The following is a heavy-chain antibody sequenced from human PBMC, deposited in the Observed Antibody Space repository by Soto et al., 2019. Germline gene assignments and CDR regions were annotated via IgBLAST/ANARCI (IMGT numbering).Heavy chain of an antibody. CDR2: VNPSGGHT. Sequence: QVQLMQSGAEVKKPGASVKVSCKASGDTFTDYYIHWVRQAPGQGLEWMGTVNPSGGHTTYAQHFLGRVTMTRDTSTSTPYMELTSLPSDDTAIYYCARGGHVVVVTAALDYWGQGTLVTVSS. V-gene: IGHV1-46*01. J-gene: IGHJ4*02. D-gene: IGHD2-21*02. CDR1: GDTFTDYY. CDR3: ARGGHVVVVTAALDY.